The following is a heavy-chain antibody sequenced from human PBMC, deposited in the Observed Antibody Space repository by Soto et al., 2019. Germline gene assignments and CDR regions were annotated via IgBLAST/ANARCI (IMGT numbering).Heavy chain of an antibody. J-gene: IGHJ6*02. V-gene: IGHV4-39*01. CDR1: SGAISSSDYT. D-gene: IGHD2-2*01. CDR2: IYYSGKT. Sequence: SETRSLTCTSSSGAISSSDYTWGWIRKPPGKGLEWIGSIYYSGKTYYNPSLNSRITVSVDTSKNQFSLNLSSVTAADTAVYYCARLQGYCIRSSCTGYYAMDVWGQGTTVT. CDR3: ARLQGYCIRSSCTGYYAMDV.